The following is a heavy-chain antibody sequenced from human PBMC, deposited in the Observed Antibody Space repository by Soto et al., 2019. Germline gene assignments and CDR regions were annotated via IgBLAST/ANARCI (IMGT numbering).Heavy chain of an antibody. Sequence: GGSLRLSCAASGFTFSSYAMSWVRQAPGKGQERVSAISGSGGSTYYADSVKGRFTTSRDNSKNTLYLQMNSRRAEDTAVYYCAKLAAAPTFDSYYYGMDVWGQGTTVTASS. D-gene: IGHD6-6*01. CDR2: ISGSGGST. CDR1: GFTFSSYA. CDR3: AKLAAAPTFDSYYYGMDV. V-gene: IGHV3-23*01. J-gene: IGHJ6*02.